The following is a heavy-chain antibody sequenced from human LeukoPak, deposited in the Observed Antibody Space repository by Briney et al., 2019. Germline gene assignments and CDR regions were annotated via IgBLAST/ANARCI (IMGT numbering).Heavy chain of an antibody. CDR1: GGSLSGYY. J-gene: IGHJ4*02. CDR2: INHSGST. V-gene: IGHV4-34*01. CDR3: ARDPLYYDILTGYYGPFDY. D-gene: IGHD3-9*01. Sequence: SETLSLTCAVYGGSLSGYYWSWIRQPPGKGLEWIGEINHSGSTNYNPSLKSRVTISVDTSKNQFSLKLSSVTAADTAVYYCARDPLYYDILTGYYGPFDYWGQGTLVTVSS.